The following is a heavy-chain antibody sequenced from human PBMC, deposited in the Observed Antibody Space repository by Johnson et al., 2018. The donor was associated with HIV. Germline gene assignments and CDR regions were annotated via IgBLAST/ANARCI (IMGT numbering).Heavy chain of an antibody. CDR1: GFTFSSYG. CDR3: ARVGWATSDAFDI. Sequence: QVQLVESGGRVVQPGRSLRLSCAASGFTFSSYGMHWVRQAPGKGLEWVAVISHDGSDKNYADSVKGRFTISRDNAKNSLYLQMNSLRAEDTALYYCARVGWATSDAFDIWGQGTMVTVSS. V-gene: IGHV3-30*03. CDR2: ISHDGSDK. D-gene: IGHD5-12*01. J-gene: IGHJ3*02.